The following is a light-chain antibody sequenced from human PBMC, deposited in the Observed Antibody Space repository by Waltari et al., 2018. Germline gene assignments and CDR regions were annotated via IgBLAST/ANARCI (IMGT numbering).Light chain of an antibody. Sequence: DIQMTQSPSTLSASVGDRVTITCRASQNINDWLALYQQKPGKAPKVLIYKASNLESGVPSRFSGSGSGTDFTLTISSLQPDDFATYYCQQYNTYTYTFGQGTKLEIK. V-gene: IGKV1-5*03. CDR3: QQYNTYTYT. CDR1: QNINDW. J-gene: IGKJ2*01. CDR2: KAS.